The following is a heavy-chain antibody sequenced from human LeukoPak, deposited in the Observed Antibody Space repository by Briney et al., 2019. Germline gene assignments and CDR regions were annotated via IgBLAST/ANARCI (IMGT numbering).Heavy chain of an antibody. J-gene: IGHJ5*02. CDR2: IYTSGST. D-gene: IGHD6-13*01. V-gene: IGHV4-4*07. CDR3: ARDSSSWHGHWFDP. CDR1: GGSISSYY. Sequence: PSETLSLTCTVSGGSISSYYWSWIRQPAGKGLEWIGRIYTSGSTNCNPSLKSRVTMSVDTSKNQFSLKLSSVTAADTAVYYCARDSSSWHGHWFDPWGQGTLVTVSS.